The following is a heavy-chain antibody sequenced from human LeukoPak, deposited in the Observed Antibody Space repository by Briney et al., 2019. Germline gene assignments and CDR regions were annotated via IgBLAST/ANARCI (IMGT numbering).Heavy chain of an antibody. D-gene: IGHD6-13*01. CDR3: AKYLVLKKRPSSSCLDY. CDR2: ISGSGGST. J-gene: IGHJ4*02. CDR1: GFTFSSYA. Sequence: GGSLRLSCAASGFTFSSYAMSWVRQAPGKGLEWVSAISGSGGSTYYADSVKGRFTISRDNSKNTLYLQMNSLRAEDTAVYYCAKYLVLKKRPSSSCLDYWGQGTLVTVSS. V-gene: IGHV3-23*01.